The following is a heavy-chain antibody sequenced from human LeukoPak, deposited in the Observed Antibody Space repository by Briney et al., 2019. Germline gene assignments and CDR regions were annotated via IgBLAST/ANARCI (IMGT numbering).Heavy chain of an antibody. D-gene: IGHD3-16*02. J-gene: IGHJ5*02. CDR3: ATFKPARDWGTYRVNWLDP. CDR1: GGSMSYYY. V-gene: IGHV4-34*01. CDR2: INHSGST. Sequence: PSETLSLTCTVSGGSMSYYYWSWIRQPPGKGLEWIGEINHSGSTNYNSSLKSRITISLDTSKNQFSLKLSSVTAADTAVYYCATFKPARDWGTYRVNWLDPWGQGTLVTVSS.